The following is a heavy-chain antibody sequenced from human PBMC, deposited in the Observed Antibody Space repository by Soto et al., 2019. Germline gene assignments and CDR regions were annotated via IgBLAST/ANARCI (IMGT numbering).Heavy chain of an antibody. Sequence: ASAKVSCKASGYTFTSYGISWVRQAPGQGLEWMGWISAYNGNTNYAQKLQGRVTMTTDTSTSTAYMELRSLRSDDTAVYYCARATYYYDSSGYYPWGQGTLVTVSS. CDR3: ARATYYYDSSGYYP. CDR1: GYTFTSYG. J-gene: IGHJ5*02. D-gene: IGHD3-22*01. CDR2: ISAYNGNT. V-gene: IGHV1-18*01.